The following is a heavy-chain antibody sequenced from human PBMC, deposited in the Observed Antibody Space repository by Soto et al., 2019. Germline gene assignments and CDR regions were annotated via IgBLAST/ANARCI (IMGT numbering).Heavy chain of an antibody. J-gene: IGHJ4*02. CDR1: GGTFSSYT. D-gene: IGHD3-9*01. CDR2: IIPILGIA. V-gene: IGHV1-69*02. CDR3: ARARSRYYDILTGPDHFDY. Sequence: SVKVSCKASGGTFSSYTISWVRQAPGQGLEWMGRIIPILGIANYAQKFQGRVTITADKSTSTAYMELSSLRSEDTAVYYCARARSRYYDILTGPDHFDYWGQGTLVTVS.